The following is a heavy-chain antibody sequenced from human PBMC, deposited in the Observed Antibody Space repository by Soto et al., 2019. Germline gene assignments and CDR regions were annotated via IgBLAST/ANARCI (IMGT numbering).Heavy chain of an antibody. CDR3: ATSGWYGAFDS. D-gene: IGHD6-19*01. Sequence: GGSLRLSCAASGFTFSSYWMHWVRQAPGKGLVWVSRINSDGSSTSYADSVKGRFTISRDNAKNTLYLQMNSLRAEDTAVYYCATSGWYGAFDSWGQGTTVTVSS. CDR1: GFTFSSYW. J-gene: IGHJ3*02. V-gene: IGHV3-74*01. CDR2: INSDGSST.